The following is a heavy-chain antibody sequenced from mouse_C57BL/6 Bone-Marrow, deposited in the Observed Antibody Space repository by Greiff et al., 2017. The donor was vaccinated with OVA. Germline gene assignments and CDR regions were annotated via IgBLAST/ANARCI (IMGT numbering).Heavy chain of an antibody. D-gene: IGHD2-4*01. J-gene: IGHJ3*01. CDR1: GYTFTSYW. CDR2: IYPGSGST. Sequence: VQLQQPGAELVKPGASVKMSCKASGYTFTSYWITWVKQRPGQGLEWIGDIYPGSGSTNYNEKFKSKATLTVDTSSSTAYMQLSSLTSEDSAVYYCARSKWYDYDDRSWFADWGQGTLVTVSA. V-gene: IGHV1-55*01. CDR3: ARSKWYDYDDRSWFAD.